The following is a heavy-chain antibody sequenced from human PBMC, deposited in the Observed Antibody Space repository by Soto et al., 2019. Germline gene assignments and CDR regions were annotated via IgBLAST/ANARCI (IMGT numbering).Heavy chain of an antibody. CDR2: ISPSSSYT. J-gene: IGHJ3*02. V-gene: IGHV3-11*06. Sequence: QVQLVESGGGMVKPGGSLRLSCAASGFTFSDYYMSWIRQAPGKGLEWVSYISPSSSYTNYAVSVKGRFTISRDNAKNSVDLQMNSLRAEYTAVYYCARNHIAASGTSAYDICGQVTMVTVSS. CDR1: GFTFSDYY. D-gene: IGHD6-13*01. CDR3: ARNHIAASGTSAYDI.